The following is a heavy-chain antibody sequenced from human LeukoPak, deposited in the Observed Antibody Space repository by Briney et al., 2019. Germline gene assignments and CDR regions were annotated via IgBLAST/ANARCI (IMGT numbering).Heavy chain of an antibody. Sequence: ASDPVSLPCTLSGGSISSSSYYWGWLRQPPEKGVEGGGSIYCSGTSYYTPSLRRRVTISVDTSKQQFPLKRSSVTAADTAVYYCARRALYSQGDEDWLDPWGQGTLVTVSS. CDR1: GGSISSSSYY. J-gene: IGHJ5*02. CDR2: IYCSGTS. V-gene: IGHV4-39*01. D-gene: IGHD2-15*01. CDR3: ARRALYSQGDEDWLDP.